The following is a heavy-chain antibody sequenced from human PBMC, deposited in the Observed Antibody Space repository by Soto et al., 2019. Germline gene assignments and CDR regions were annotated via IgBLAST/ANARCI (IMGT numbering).Heavy chain of an antibody. CDR2: IYWDDDK. V-gene: IGHV2-5*02. D-gene: IGHD1-26*01. Sequence: QITLKESGPTLVKPTQTLTLTCTFSGFSLSTSGVGVGWIRQPPGKALEWLALIYWDDDKRYSPSLKSRLTIPNYPPQNHVVLTRTTKDPVDTATYYCAHSRIAGARSTWFDPWGQGTLVTVSS. J-gene: IGHJ5*02. CDR1: GFSLSTSGVG. CDR3: AHSRIAGARSTWFDP.